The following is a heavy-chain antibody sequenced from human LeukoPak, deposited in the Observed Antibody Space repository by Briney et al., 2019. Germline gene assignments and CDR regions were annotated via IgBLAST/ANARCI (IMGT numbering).Heavy chain of an antibody. CDR3: ARDSTSGIYY. J-gene: IGHJ4*01. V-gene: IGHV3-74*01. D-gene: IGHD3-10*01. CDR1: GFTLSELW. Sequence: GGSLRLSRAASGFTLSELWVQWVRQVAEEGLVWVSRNSNNGGSTWYADSVRGRFTISRDNAKNTLYLQLNSVRAEDTGVYYCARDSTSGIYYLGQGTRVNGS. CDR2: NSNNGGST.